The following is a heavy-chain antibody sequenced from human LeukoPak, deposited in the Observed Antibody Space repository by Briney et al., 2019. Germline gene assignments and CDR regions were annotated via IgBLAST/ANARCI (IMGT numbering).Heavy chain of an antibody. CDR2: ISWNSGSI. CDR1: GFTFDDYA. CDR3: AKGNNENFYYYMDV. Sequence: GGSLRLSCAASGFTFDDYAMHWVRQAPGKGLEWVSVISWNSGSIGYADSVKGRFTISRDNAKNSLYLQMNSLRAEDMALYYCAKGNNENFYYYMDVWGKGTTVTVSS. V-gene: IGHV3-9*03. J-gene: IGHJ6*03. D-gene: IGHD1/OR15-1a*01.